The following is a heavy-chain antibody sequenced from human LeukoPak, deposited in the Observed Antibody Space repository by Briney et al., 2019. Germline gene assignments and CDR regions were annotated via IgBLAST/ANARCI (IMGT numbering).Heavy chain of an antibody. V-gene: IGHV3-48*01. CDR2: IGPGGDI. CDR1: GFSFTAYS. J-gene: IGHJ4*02. Sequence: GGSLRLSCAASGFSFTAYSMNWVRQAPGRGLEWISYIGPGGDIYYADSVTGRFTVSRDTAKNSLYLQMNGLRVEDTAVYYCARRFDSWGQGALVTVTS. CDR3: ARRFDS.